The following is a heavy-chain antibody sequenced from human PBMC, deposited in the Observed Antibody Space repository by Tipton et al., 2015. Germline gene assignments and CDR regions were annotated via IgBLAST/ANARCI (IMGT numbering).Heavy chain of an antibody. CDR2: IQYSGST. Sequence: TLSLTCSVSSDSISKYYWSWIRQPPGKELEWIGYIQYSGSTNYNPSLKSRVTISVDTSKNQFSLKLSSVTAADTAVYYCARDAGRYYESSGLSWYFDLWCRGTLVTVSS. V-gene: IGHV4-59*12. CDR3: ARDAGRYYESSGLSWYFDL. CDR1: SDSISKYY. D-gene: IGHD3-22*01. J-gene: IGHJ2*01.